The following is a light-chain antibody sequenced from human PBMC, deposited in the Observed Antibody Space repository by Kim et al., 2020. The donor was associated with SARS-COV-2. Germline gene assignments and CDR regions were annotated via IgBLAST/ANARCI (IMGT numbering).Light chain of an antibody. CDR2: TAS. CDR1: QDIERH. J-gene: IGKJ2*02. CDR3: QQINTPPCT. V-gene: IGKV1-39*01. Sequence: DIQVTQSPSFVCASVGDSVTITCRASQDIERHLNWYQQKPGKAPKLVIYTASSSHSGVPSRFSGSGSGTDFTLTISSLQPEDFAIYYCQQINTPPCTFGQGTKVDIK.